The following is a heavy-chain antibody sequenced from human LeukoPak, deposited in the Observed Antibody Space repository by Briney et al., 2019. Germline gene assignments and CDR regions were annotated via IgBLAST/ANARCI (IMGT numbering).Heavy chain of an antibody. CDR2: IYYSGST. Sequence: SETLSLTXTVSGGSISSYYWSWIRQPPGKGLEWIGYIYYSGSTNYNPSLKSRVTISVDTSKNQFSLKLSSVTAADTAVYYCARDAYCGGDCYLFDYWGQGTLVTVSS. D-gene: IGHD2-21*02. V-gene: IGHV4-59*01. J-gene: IGHJ4*02. CDR1: GGSISSYY. CDR3: ARDAYCGGDCYLFDY.